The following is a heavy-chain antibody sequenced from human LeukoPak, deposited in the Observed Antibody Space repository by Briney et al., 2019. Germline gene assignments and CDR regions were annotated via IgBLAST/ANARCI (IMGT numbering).Heavy chain of an antibody. Sequence: GSLRLSCAASRFTFSDYYMSWIRQAPGKGLEWVSYISSSGSTIYYADSVKGRFTISRDNAKNSLYLQMNSLRAEDTAVYYCAVRIAAIWFDPWGQGTLVTVSS. CDR2: ISSSGSTI. CDR3: AVRIAAIWFDP. D-gene: IGHD6-13*01. CDR1: RFTFSDYY. J-gene: IGHJ5*02. V-gene: IGHV3-11*04.